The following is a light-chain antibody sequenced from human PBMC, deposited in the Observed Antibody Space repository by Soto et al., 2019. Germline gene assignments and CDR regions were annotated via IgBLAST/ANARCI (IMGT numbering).Light chain of an antibody. CDR3: QQYYSYPRT. Sequence: AIRLTQSPSSLSASVGDRVTITCRASQGISSYLAWYQQKPGKAPKLLIYAASTLQSGVPSRFSGSGSGTDFTLTISCLHSEEFATYDCQQYYSYPRTFGQGTKVEIK. J-gene: IGKJ1*01. CDR1: QGISSY. CDR2: AAS. V-gene: IGKV1-8*01.